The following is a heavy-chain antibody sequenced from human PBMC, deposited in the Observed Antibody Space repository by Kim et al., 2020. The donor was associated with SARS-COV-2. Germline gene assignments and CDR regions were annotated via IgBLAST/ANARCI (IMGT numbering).Heavy chain of an antibody. Sequence: GGSLRLSCAASGFTFSSYGMHWVRQAPGKGLEWVAVISYDGSNKYYADSVKGRFTISRDNSKNTLYLQMNSLRAEDTAVYYCAKGEGYDSSGPEYWGQGTLVTVSS. D-gene: IGHD3-22*01. V-gene: IGHV3-30*18. CDR3: AKGEGYDSSGPEY. CDR1: GFTFSSYG. CDR2: ISYDGSNK. J-gene: IGHJ4*02.